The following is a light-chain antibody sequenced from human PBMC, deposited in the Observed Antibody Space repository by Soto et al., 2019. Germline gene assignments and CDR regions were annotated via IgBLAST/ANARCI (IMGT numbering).Light chain of an antibody. CDR1: QSLNNY. Sequence: DIVLTQSPGTLSLSPGERVTLSCRASQSLNNYLAWYQQKPGQAPRLLIYDASNRATGIPSRFSGRGSGTDFTLRISGLEPEDFATYYCQQRAGWPYTFGQGTRLEIK. J-gene: IGKJ2*01. V-gene: IGKV3-11*01. CDR2: DAS. CDR3: QQRAGWPYT.